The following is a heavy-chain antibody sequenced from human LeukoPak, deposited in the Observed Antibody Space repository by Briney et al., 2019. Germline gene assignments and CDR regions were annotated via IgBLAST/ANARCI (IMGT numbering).Heavy chain of an antibody. D-gene: IGHD2-2*01. V-gene: IGHV3-7*01. Sequence: PGGSLRLSCVASGFTFGCCWMTGVRQGPDKGLEWVASVSQDGRESYHVDSVRGRFTISRDNAKSSLFLQMNSLRVEDTAMYYCATCFRAGCCSSPSCPITRFDYWGQGTLATVSS. CDR3: ATCFRAGCCSSPSCPITRFDY. J-gene: IGHJ4*02. CDR2: VSQDGRES. CDR1: GFTFGCCW.